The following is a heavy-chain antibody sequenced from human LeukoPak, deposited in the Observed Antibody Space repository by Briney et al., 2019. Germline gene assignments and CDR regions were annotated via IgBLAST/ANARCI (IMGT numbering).Heavy chain of an antibody. V-gene: IGHV5-51*01. CDR3: ARPSYSSSSEYYFDC. Sequence: KVSCKASGYTFTSSWIGWVRQMAGKGLEWMGIIYPADSDTRYSPSFQGQVTISADKSINTAYLQWSSLRASDTAMYYCARPSYSSSSEYYFDCWGQGTLVTVSS. D-gene: IGHD6-6*01. CDR1: GYTFTSSW. CDR2: IYPADSDT. J-gene: IGHJ4*02.